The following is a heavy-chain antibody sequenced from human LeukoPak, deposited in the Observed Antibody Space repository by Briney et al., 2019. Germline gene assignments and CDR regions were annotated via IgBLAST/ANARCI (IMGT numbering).Heavy chain of an antibody. V-gene: IGHV3-33*08. CDR1: GFTFSTYF. CDR3: ARDRDYDFFDY. CDR2: IWYDGSNK. D-gene: IGHD3-3*01. J-gene: IGHJ4*02. Sequence: GGSLRLSCAASGFTFSTYFMSWVRQAPGKGLEWVAHIWYDGSNKYYADSVRGRFTISRDNSKNTLYLQMNSLRAEDTAVYYCARDRDYDFFDYWGQGTLVTVSS.